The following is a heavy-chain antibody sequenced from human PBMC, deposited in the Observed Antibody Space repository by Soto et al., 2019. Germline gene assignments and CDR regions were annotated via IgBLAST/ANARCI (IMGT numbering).Heavy chain of an antibody. Sequence: PSETLSLTCAVYGGSFSGYYWRWIRQPPGRGLEWIAEINHSGSTNYYASPGSRGTISLSTSNNQFSLKLSSGTAADTAVYYYARGNQETAMVTSSSNWFDPWGQGTRVTVSS. CDR1: GGSFSGYY. J-gene: IGHJ5*02. V-gene: IGHV4-34*01. CDR3: ARGNQETAMVTSSSNWFDP. CDR2: INHSGST. D-gene: IGHD5-18*01.